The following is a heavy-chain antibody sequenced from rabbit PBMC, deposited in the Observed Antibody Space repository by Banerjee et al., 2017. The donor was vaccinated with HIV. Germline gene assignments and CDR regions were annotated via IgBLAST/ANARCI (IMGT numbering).Heavy chain of an antibody. D-gene: IGHD7-1*01. J-gene: IGHJ4*01. CDR1: GFSFSSSYY. CDR2: IYGGSSGRI. V-gene: IGHV1S40*01. Sequence: QSLEESGGDLVKPGASLTLTCTASGFSFSSSYYMCWVRQAPGKGLEWIACIYGGSSGRIYYASWAKGRFTISKTSSTTVTLQMTSLTAADTATYFCARSTYHGYGDGDPDYFNLWGQGTLVTVS. CDR3: ARSTYHGYGDGDPDYFNL.